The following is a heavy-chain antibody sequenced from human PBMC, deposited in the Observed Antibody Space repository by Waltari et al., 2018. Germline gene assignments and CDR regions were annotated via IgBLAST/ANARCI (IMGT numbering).Heavy chain of an antibody. D-gene: IGHD4-17*01. Sequence: QVQLVESGGGVVQPGRSLRPSCAASGFTFSSYAMHWVRQGPGKGLEWVAVISYDGSNKYYADSVKGRFTISRDNSKNTLYLQMNSLRAEDTAVYYCARDLHDYGDYGRRFDPWGQGTLVTVSS. V-gene: IGHV3-30*01. J-gene: IGHJ5*02. CDR3: ARDLHDYGDYGRRFDP. CDR1: GFTFSSYA. CDR2: ISYDGSNK.